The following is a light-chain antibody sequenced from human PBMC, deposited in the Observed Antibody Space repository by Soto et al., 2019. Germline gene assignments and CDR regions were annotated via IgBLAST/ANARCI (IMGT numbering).Light chain of an antibody. CDR1: SGDVGGYNY. Sequence: QSALTQPPSASGSPGQSVTISGPGTSGDVGGYNYVSWYQQHPGKAPKVMIYEVSKRPSGVPDRFSGSKSGNTASLTVSGLQAEDEADYYCSSNAGSNNLVFGGGTKVTVL. CDR2: EVS. V-gene: IGLV2-8*01. J-gene: IGLJ2*01. CDR3: SSNAGSNNLV.